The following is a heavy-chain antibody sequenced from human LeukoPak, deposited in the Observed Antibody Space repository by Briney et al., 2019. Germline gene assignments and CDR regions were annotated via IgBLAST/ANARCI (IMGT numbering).Heavy chain of an antibody. J-gene: IGHJ4*02. V-gene: IGHV4-34*01. CDR1: GGSFSGYY. CDR2: INHSGST. Sequence: PSETLSLTCAVYGGSFSGYYWSWIRQPPGKGLEWIGEINHSGSTNYNPSLKSRVTISVDTSKNQFSLKLSSVTAADTAVYYCARRPIRGYSYGLHYFDYWGQGTLVTVSS. CDR3: ARRPIRGYSYGLHYFDY. D-gene: IGHD5-18*01.